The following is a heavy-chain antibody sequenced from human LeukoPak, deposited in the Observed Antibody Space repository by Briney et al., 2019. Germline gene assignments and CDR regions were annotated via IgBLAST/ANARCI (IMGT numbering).Heavy chain of an antibody. V-gene: IGHV3-23*01. CDR2: ISGVGGGT. J-gene: IGHJ4*02. CDR3: AKGGGGYLDY. CDR1: GFTFNSYG. Sequence: GGSLRLSCAASGFTFNSYGMSWIRQAPGKGLEWVSTISGVGGGTYYADSVKGRFPISRDNSQNTLFLQMNSLRADDTAVYYCAKGGGGYLDYWGQGALVTVSS.